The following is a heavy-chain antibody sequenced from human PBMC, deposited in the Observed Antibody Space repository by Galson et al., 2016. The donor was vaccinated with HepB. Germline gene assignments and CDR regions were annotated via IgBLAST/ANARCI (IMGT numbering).Heavy chain of an antibody. J-gene: IGHJ4*02. D-gene: IGHD3-10*01. CDR1: GFSFVHYS. Sequence: SLRLSCAASGFSFVHYSMNWVRQAPGKGLEWVSYISSSGSTIYIADSVKDRFTISRDNAKNSLFLQMNSLRAEDTAVYFCARGPRYGSVGRAVVTPFDSCGQGTLVAVSP. V-gene: IGHV3-11*04. CDR2: ISSSGSTI. CDR3: ARGPRYGSVGRAVVTPFDS.